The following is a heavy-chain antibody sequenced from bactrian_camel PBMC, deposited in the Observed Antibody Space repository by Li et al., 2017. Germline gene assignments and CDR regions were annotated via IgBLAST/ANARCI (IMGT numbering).Heavy chain of an antibody. J-gene: IGHJ4*01. CDR2: INTSGGTP. Sequence: VESGGGSALAGGSVRLSCAASEFTSKTTCMAWHRQVSGKQRELVALINTSGGTPYYADSVKGRFTISRDNAKNTVYLQMNSLKSQDTALYYCATDFRFQGEYNYWGQGTQVTVS. CDR1: EFTSKTTC. CDR3: ATDFRFQGEYNY. V-gene: IGHV3S54*01.